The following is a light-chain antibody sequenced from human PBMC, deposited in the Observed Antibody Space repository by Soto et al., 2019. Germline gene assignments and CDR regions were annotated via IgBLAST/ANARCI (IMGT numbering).Light chain of an antibody. J-gene: IGLJ3*02. CDR1: ISDVGSYFY. Sequence: QSALTQPRSVSGSPGQSVTISCTGTISDVGSYFYVSWYQQHPGKAPKLIIYDVNKRPSGVPDRFSGSKSDKTASLTISGLQADDEADYFCCSYAGTYISANWVFGGGTQLTVL. CDR2: DVN. V-gene: IGLV2-11*01. CDR3: CSYAGTYISANWV.